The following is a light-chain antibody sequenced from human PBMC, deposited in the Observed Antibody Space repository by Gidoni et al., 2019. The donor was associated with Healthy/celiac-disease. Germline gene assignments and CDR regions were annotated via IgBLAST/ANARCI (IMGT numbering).Light chain of an antibody. V-gene: IGKV3-20*01. CDR2: GAS. CDR3: QQYGSSPPIT. J-gene: IGKJ5*01. Sequence: IVLTQSPGTLSLSPGERATLSCRASQSVSSSYLDCYQQKPGQAPRLLIYGASSRATGIPDRFSGSGSGTDFTLTISRLEPEDFAVYYCQQYGSSPPITFGQGTRLEIK. CDR1: QSVSSSY.